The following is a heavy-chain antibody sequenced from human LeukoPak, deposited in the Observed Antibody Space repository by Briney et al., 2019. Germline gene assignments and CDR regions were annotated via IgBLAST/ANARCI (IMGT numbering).Heavy chain of an antibody. J-gene: IGHJ4*02. CDR1: GGSISSSSYY. CDR3: ARDNKAAAGTWYFDY. CDR2: IYYSGST. D-gene: IGHD6-13*01. V-gene: IGHV4-39*07. Sequence: SSETLSLTCSVSGGSISSSSYYWGWIRQPPGKGLEWIGTIYYSGSTYYNPSLKSRVTISVDTSKNQFSLKLSSVTAADTAVYYCARDNKAAAGTWYFDYWGQGTLVTVSS.